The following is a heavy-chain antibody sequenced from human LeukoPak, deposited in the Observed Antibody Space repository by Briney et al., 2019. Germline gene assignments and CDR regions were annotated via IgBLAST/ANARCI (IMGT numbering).Heavy chain of an antibody. CDR3: ARGYDFWSGYWSHSDY. J-gene: IGHJ4*02. CDR2: ISSNGGST. D-gene: IGHD3-3*01. V-gene: IGHV3-64*01. CDR1: GFTFSSYA. Sequence: GGPRRLSWSASGFTFSSYAMHWVRQPPGKGLEYVSPISSNGGSTYANSVKGRFTISRDNSKNTLYLQMGSLRAEDMAVYYCARGYDFWSGYWSHSDYWGQGTLVTVSS.